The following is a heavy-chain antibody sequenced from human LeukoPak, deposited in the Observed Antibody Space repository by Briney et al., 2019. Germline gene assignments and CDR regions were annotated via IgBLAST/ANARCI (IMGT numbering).Heavy chain of an antibody. CDR3: ARSCSSGWLEGYYFDY. CDR2: INPNSGGT. D-gene: IGHD6-19*01. J-gene: IGHJ4*02. Sequence: ASVKVSCQALGYTFTDHYFHWLRQAPGQGLEWMGWINPNSGGTSYAQRFQGRVTLTRDTSISTAYMELTRLRSDDTAVYYCARSCSSGWLEGYYFDYWGQGTLVTVSS. V-gene: IGHV1-2*02. CDR1: GYTFTDHY.